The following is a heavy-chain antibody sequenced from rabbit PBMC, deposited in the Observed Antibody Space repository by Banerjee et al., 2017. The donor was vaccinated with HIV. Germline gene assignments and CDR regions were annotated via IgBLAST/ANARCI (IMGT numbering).Heavy chain of an antibody. Sequence: QLTETGGGLVQPGGSLTLSCKASGFDFRRFYLSWVRQAPGKGLEWIGIIDVGEGTTDYASWVNGRFTISSDNAQNTVDLQMSGLTAADTATYFCARAGYAGYGYANFRDYYGMDLWGPGTLVTVS. CDR1: GFDFRRFY. CDR2: IDVGEGTT. V-gene: IGHV1S7*01. CDR3: ARAGYAGYGYANFRDYYGMDL. J-gene: IGHJ6*01. D-gene: IGHD6-1*01.